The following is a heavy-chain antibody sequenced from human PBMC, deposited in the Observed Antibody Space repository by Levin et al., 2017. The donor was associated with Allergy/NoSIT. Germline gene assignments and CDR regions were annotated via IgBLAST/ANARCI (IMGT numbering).Heavy chain of an antibody. CDR2: ITGSSGSI. CDR3: ASSKGPLDY. D-gene: IGHD2-2*01. CDR1: GFTFSIYS. V-gene: IGHV3-48*02. J-gene: IGHJ4*02. Sequence: GESLKISCAASGFTFSIYSLNWVRQAPGKGLEWFSYITGSSGSIQYADSVKGRFTISRDNAKNSLYLQMNSLRDEDTAVYYCASSKGPLDYWGQGTLVTVSS.